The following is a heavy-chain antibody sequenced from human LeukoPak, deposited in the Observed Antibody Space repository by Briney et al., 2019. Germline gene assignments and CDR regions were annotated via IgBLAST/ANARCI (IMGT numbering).Heavy chain of an antibody. D-gene: IGHD3-10*01. CDR3: AKEGITMVRGVITYFDY. V-gene: IGHV3-23*01. CDR1: GFTFSSYA. J-gene: IGHJ4*02. CDR2: ISGSGGST. Sequence: GGSLRLSCAASGFTFSSYAMSWVRQAPGKGLDWVSAISGSGGSTYYADSVKGRFTISRDNSKNTLYLQMNSLRAEDTAVYYCAKEGITMVRGVITYFDYWGQGTLVTVSS.